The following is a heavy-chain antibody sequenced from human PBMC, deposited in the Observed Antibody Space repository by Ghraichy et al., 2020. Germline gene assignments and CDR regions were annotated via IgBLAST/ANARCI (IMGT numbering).Heavy chain of an antibody. CDR2: INPSGGST. J-gene: IGHJ5*02. CDR3: ARARITMVRGVPNWFDP. CDR1: GYTFTSYY. Sequence: ASVKVSCKASGYTFTSYYMHWVRQAPGQGLEWMGIINPSGGSTSYAQKFQGRVTMTRDTSTSTVYMELSSLRSEDTAVYYCARARITMVRGVPNWFDPWGQGTLVTVSS. V-gene: IGHV1-46*01. D-gene: IGHD3-10*01.